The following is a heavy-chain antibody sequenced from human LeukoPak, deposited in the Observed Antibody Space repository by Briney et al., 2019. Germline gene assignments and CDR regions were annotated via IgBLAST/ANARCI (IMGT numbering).Heavy chain of an antibody. CDR2: IYSGGST. V-gene: IGHV3-53*01. CDR1: GFTVSSNY. D-gene: IGHD3-10*01. J-gene: IGHJ4*02. Sequence: PGGYLLLSCAASGFTVSSNYMSWVRQAPGKGLEWVSVIYSGGSTYYADSVKGRFTISRDNSKNTLYLQMNSLRAEDTAVYYCARDQVTMVRGVIILYYFDYWGQGTLVTVSS. CDR3: ARDQVTMVRGVIILYYFDY.